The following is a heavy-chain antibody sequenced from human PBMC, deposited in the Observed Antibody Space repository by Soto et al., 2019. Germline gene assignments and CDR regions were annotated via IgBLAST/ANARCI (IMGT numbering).Heavy chain of an antibody. Sequence: PSETLSLTCTVSGGSISSYYWSWIRQPPGKGLEWIGYIYYSGSTSYNPSLKSRVTISVDTSKNQFSLKLSSVTAADTAVYYCARASYYYDSRGYYVLFDYWGQGTLVTVSS. V-gene: IGHV4-59*01. CDR3: ARASYYYDSRGYYVLFDY. J-gene: IGHJ4*02. CDR1: GGSISSYY. D-gene: IGHD3-22*01. CDR2: IYYSGST.